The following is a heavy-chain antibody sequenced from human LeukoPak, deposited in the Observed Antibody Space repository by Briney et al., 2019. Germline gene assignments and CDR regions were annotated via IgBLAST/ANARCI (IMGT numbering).Heavy chain of an antibody. CDR1: GFTFSSYE. CDR3: ARELYLYDDFWSGYYPHDACDI. J-gene: IGHJ3*02. D-gene: IGHD3-3*01. V-gene: IGHV3-48*03. CDR2: ISSSGSTI. Sequence: PGGSLRLSCAASGFTFSSYEMNWVRQAPGKGLEWVSYISSSGSTIYYADSVKGRFTISRDNAKNSLYLQMNSLRAEDTAVYYCARELYLYDDFWSGYYPHDACDIWGQGTMVTVSS.